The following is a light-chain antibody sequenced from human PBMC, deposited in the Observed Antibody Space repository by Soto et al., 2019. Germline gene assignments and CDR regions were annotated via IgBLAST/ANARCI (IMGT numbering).Light chain of an antibody. Sequence: QSVLTQPPSASGTPGQRVTISCSGSSSDIGSNTVNWYQQLPGTAPKLLIYTNNQRPSGVPDRFSGSKSGTSASLAISGLQSEDEADYYCAAWDDSLNGRYVFGTGTKLIVL. CDR1: SSDIGSNT. CDR3: AAWDDSLNGRYV. J-gene: IGLJ1*01. V-gene: IGLV1-44*01. CDR2: TNN.